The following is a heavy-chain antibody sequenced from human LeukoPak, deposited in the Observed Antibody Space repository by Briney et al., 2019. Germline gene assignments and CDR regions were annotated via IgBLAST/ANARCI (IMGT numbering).Heavy chain of an antibody. V-gene: IGHV4-61*09. D-gene: IGHD1-14*01. J-gene: IGHJ6*03. CDR3: ASTGRYYMDV. Sequence: SETLSLTCTVSGDSISIGSYYWSWIRQPAGKGLEWIGHMNTTGYTKYNPSLKSRVTISVDTSNNQFSLKLGSVTAAGTAVYYCASTGRYYMDVWGKGTTVTVSS. CDR1: GDSISIGSYY. CDR2: MNTTGYT.